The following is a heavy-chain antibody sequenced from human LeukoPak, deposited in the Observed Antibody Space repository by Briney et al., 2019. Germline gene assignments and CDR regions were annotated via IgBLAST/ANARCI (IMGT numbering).Heavy chain of an antibody. CDR2: STGTGYST. CDR3: ARAVGTAIAFGY. J-gene: IGHJ4*02. CDR1: EFTFSNYA. V-gene: IGHV3-23*01. Sequence: GGSLRLSCAASEFTFSNYAMSWVRQAPGKGLEWVSGSTGTGYSTYYADSVKGRLTISRDNSKNTLYLQMNSLRAEDTAVYYCARAVGTAIAFGYWGQGTLVTVSS. D-gene: IGHD5-18*01.